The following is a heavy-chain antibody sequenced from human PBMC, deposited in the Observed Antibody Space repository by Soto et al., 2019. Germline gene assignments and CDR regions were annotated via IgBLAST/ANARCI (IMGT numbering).Heavy chain of an antibody. CDR2: VYYNENT. J-gene: IGHJ5*02. V-gene: IGHV4-39*01. CDR3: ARXERYYGSPGWFDP. D-gene: IGHD3-10*01. Sequence: SETLSLTCSVSGGSISSFTYYWGWIRQPPGKGLEWIGTVYYNENTYYNPSLKSRVTITVDTAKNQFSLNLRSVTAADTAMYFCARXERYYGSPGWFDPWGPGTLVTVSS. CDR1: GGSISSFTYY.